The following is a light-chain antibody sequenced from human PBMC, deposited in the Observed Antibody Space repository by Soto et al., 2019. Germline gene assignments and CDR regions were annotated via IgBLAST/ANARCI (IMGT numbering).Light chain of an antibody. Sequence: QSVLTQPPSASATPGQRVTISCSGSSSNIARRSVYWYQQLPGTAPKVVIYRNNQRPSGVPDRFFGSKSGTSASLAISGLRSEDEADYYCATWDDSLSAKVFGTGTKLTVL. CDR2: RNN. CDR3: ATWDDSLSAKV. V-gene: IGLV1-47*01. CDR1: SSNIARRS. J-gene: IGLJ1*01.